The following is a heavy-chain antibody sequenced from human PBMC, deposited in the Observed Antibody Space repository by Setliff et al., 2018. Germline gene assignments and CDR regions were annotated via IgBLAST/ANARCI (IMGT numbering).Heavy chain of an antibody. CDR1: GGTFDSYS. J-gene: IGHJ4*02. D-gene: IGHD3-3*01. CDR2: FTPILLTP. Sequence: EASVKVSCKASGGTFDSYSFTWLRQAPGQGLEWVGGFTPILLTPNYAQKFQGRTTITADKSTSTAYMELSGLRSDDTAVYFCARPRSPKISIFGVTPFDYWGQGTLVTVSS. CDR3: ARPRSPKISIFGVTPFDY. V-gene: IGHV1-69*06.